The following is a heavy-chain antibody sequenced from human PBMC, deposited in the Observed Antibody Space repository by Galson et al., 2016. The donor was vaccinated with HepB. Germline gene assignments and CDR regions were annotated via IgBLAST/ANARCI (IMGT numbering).Heavy chain of an antibody. D-gene: IGHD3-22*01. Sequence: SLRLSCAASGFTFSDYYMTWIRQAPGKGLECVSYISSSGYTISYADSVEGRFTISRDNAKNSLFLQMNSLRAEDTAVYYCARGRDYFDSSGLWFDYWGQGTLVTVSS. V-gene: IGHV3-11*01. CDR2: ISSSGYTI. CDR3: ARGRDYFDSSGLWFDY. CDR1: GFTFSDYY. J-gene: IGHJ4*02.